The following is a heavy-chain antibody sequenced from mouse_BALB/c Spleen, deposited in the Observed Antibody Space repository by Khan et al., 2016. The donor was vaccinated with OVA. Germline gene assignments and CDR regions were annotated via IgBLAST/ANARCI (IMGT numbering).Heavy chain of an antibody. CDR1: GYSFTDYT. J-gene: IGHJ3*01. V-gene: IGHV1S137*01. Sequence: QVQLQQSGPELVRPGVSVKISCKGSGYSFTDYTMHWVKQSHAKSLEWIGVISTYYGDATYNEKFKGKATLTDDKSSSTAYIQLSELTSEDSAVYYCSRQWCGDWFAYWGQGTLVTVSA. CDR3: SRQWCGDWFAY. CDR2: ISTYYGDA. D-gene: IGHD1-3*01.